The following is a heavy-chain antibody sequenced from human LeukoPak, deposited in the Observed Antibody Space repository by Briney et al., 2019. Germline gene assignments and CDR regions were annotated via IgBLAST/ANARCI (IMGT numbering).Heavy chain of an antibody. D-gene: IGHD1-26*01. CDR3: ARESGYSGSYTPLDY. CDR1: GGTFSSYA. Sequence: SAKVSCKASGGTFSSYAISWVRQAPGQGVEWMGGIVPIFGTANYAQKFQGRVTITTDESTSTAYMELSSLRSEDTAVYYCARESGYSGSYTPLDYWGQGTLVTVSS. CDR2: IVPIFGTA. V-gene: IGHV1-69*05. J-gene: IGHJ4*02.